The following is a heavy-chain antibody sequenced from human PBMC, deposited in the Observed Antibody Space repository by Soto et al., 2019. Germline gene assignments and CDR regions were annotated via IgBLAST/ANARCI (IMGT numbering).Heavy chain of an antibody. D-gene: IGHD5-18*01. Sequence: PGGSLRLSCAASGFTFSSYGMHWVRQAPGKGLEWVAVIWYDGSNKYYADSVKGRFTISRDNSKNTLYLQMNSLRAEDTAVYYCAKDIRGYSYGPIDYWGQGTLVTV. CDR3: AKDIRGYSYGPIDY. CDR1: GFTFSSYG. V-gene: IGHV3-33*06. J-gene: IGHJ4*02. CDR2: IWYDGSNK.